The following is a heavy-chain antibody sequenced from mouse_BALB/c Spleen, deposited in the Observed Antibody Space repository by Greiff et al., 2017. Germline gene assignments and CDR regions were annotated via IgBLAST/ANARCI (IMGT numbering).Heavy chain of an antibody. CDR1: GYSITSDYA. V-gene: IGHV3-2*02. D-gene: IGHD2-4*01. J-gene: IGHJ1*01. CDR3: ARKGLRWYFDV. Sequence: VQLKESGPGLVKPSQSLSLTCTVTGYSITSDYAWNWIRQFPGNKLEWMGYISYSGSTSYNPSLKSRISITRDTSKNQFFLQLNSVTTEDTATYYCARKGLRWYFDVWGAGTTVTVSS. CDR2: ISYSGST.